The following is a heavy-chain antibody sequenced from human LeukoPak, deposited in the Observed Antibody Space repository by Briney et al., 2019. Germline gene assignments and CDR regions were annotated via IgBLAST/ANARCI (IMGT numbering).Heavy chain of an antibody. CDR1: GFTFSNNY. V-gene: IGHV3-53*01. J-gene: IGHJ6*03. Sequence: GGSLRLSCSASGFTFSNNYMTWVRQAPGKGLEWVSTIYSNGDTYYPDSVRGRFTISRDNSQNTLYLQMNSLRAGDTAVYYCAREAPYYMVVWGKGTTVTVSS. CDR2: IYSNGDT. CDR3: AREAPYYMVV.